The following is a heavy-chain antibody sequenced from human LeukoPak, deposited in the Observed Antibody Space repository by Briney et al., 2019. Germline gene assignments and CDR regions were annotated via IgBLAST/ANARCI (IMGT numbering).Heavy chain of an antibody. D-gene: IGHD1-26*01. V-gene: IGHV3-53*04. CDR3: ARAPPGATSLGYYYGMDV. CDR2: IYSGGST. CDR1: GFTVSSNY. J-gene: IGHJ6*02. Sequence: GGSLRLSCAVSGFTVSSNYMSWVRQAPGKGLEWVSVIYSGGSTYYADSVKGRFTISRHNSKNTLYLQMNSLRAEDTAVYYCARAPPGATSLGYYYGMDVWGQGTTVTVSS.